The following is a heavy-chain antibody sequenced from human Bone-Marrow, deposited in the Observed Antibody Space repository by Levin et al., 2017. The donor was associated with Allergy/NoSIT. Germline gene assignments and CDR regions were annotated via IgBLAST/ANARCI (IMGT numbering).Heavy chain of an antibody. Sequence: SETLSLTCAVSGATISSANWWSWVRQPAGKGLEWIGEVYHTGSTNYNMSLKSRVTMSVDKSRNQFSLQLTNATAADTAVYYCARDTIIVVPPKYHYYAMDVWGRGTTVTVSS. V-gene: IGHV4-4*02. CDR3: ARDTIIVVPPKYHYYAMDV. D-gene: IGHD3-10*01. CDR1: GATISSANW. J-gene: IGHJ6*02. CDR2: VYHTGST.